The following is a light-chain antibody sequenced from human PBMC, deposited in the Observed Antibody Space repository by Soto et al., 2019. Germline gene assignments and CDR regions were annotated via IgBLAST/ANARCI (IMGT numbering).Light chain of an antibody. V-gene: IGLV2-14*01. CDR2: EVS. J-gene: IGLJ2*01. CDR3: SSHTSSSLPV. Sequence: QSALTQPASVSGSPGQSITISCTGTSSDVGGYNYVSWYQQHPGKAPKLMIYEVSNRPSGVSNRFSGSKSGNTASLTISGLQAEDEADYYCSSHTSSSLPVFGGGTKLTVL. CDR1: SSDVGGYNY.